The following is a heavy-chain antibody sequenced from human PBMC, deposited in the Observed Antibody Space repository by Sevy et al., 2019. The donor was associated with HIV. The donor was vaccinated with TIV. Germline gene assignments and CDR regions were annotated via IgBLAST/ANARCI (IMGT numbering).Heavy chain of an antibody. CDR3: ARGGHPYYYYYMDV. CDR1: GYPFTISD. Sequence: ASVKVSCKASGYPFTISDIYWMRQAAGQGLEWMGWMNPHSGKVGYAQQFQGRVTMTRDTSISTVFMELRSLRSEDTAIYYCARGGHPYYYYYMDVWGKGTTLTVSS. J-gene: IGHJ6*03. CDR2: MNPHSGKV. V-gene: IGHV1-8*01.